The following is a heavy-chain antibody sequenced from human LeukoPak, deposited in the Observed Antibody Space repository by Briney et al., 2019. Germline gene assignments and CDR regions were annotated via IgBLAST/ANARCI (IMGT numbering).Heavy chain of an antibody. J-gene: IGHJ4*02. V-gene: IGHV3-30-3*01. CDR3: ARDAAVADHGYFDY. D-gene: IGHD6-19*01. CDR1: GFTFSSYA. CDR2: ISYDGSNK. Sequence: GRSLRLSCAASGFTFSSYAMHWVRQAPGKGLEWVAVISYDGSNKYYADSVKGRFTISRDNSKNTLYLQMNSPRAEDTAVYYCARDAAVADHGYFDYWGQGTLVTVSS.